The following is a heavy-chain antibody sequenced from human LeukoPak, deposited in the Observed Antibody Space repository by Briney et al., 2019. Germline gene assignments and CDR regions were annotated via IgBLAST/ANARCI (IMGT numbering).Heavy chain of an antibody. D-gene: IGHD6-6*01. CDR2: ISGSGGST. CDR1: GFTFSSYA. Sequence: GGSLRLSCAASGFTFSSYAMSWVRQAPGKGLEWVSAISGSGGSTYYADSVKGRFTISRDNSKNTLYLQMNSLRAEDTAVYYCVKGTIAARPEGNWFDPWGQGTLVTVSS. CDR3: VKGTIAARPEGNWFDP. J-gene: IGHJ5*02. V-gene: IGHV3-23*01.